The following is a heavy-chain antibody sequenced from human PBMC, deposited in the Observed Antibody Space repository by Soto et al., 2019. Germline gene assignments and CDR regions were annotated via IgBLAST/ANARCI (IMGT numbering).Heavy chain of an antibody. CDR1: GFTFSSYG. CDR3: AKILQLGDYAYYYYGIDV. J-gene: IGHJ6*02. Sequence: QVPLVESGGGVVQPGRSLRLSCAASGFTFSSYGMHWVRQAPGKGLGWVAVISYYGSNKYYADSVKGRFTISRDNSKNTLYLQMNGLRAEDTAVYYCAKILQLGDYAYYYYGIDVWGQGTTVSVSS. V-gene: IGHV3-30*18. CDR2: ISYYGSNK. D-gene: IGHD4-17*01.